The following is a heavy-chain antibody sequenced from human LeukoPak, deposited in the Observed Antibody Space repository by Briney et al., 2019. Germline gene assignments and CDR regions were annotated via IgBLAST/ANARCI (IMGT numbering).Heavy chain of an antibody. V-gene: IGHV4-4*07. D-gene: IGHD2-15*01. Sequence: SETLSLTCTVSGGSINNDCWSWSRQPAEKGLELIGRSYTRGSTNYNPSLKSRVTISVDTSKNQFSLKLSSVTAADTDVYYCARGRYCSADICSGGDAFDIWGQGTMVSVSS. CDR3: ARGRYCSADICSGGDAFDI. CDR1: GGSINNDC. J-gene: IGHJ3*02. CDR2: SYTRGST.